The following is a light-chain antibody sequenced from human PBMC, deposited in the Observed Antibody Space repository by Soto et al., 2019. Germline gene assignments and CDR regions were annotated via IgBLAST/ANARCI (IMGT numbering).Light chain of an antibody. CDR1: QSVSSSY. J-gene: IGKJ1*01. CDR3: QQYDGAPSWT. V-gene: IGKV3-20*01. CDR2: GAS. Sequence: EIVLTQSPGTLSLSPGERATLSCRASQSVSSSYLVWYQQKPGQAPRLLIYGASSRATGIPDRFSGSGSGTDFTLTISRLEPEDFAVDYCQQYDGAPSWTFGQGTKVE.